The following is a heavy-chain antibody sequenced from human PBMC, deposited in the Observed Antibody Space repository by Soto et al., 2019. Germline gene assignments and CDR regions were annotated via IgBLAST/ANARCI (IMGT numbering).Heavy chain of an antibody. CDR3: ATRYDFGDYPEGFYG. V-gene: IGHV4-31*03. J-gene: IGHJ3*01. Sequence: QVKLQESGPGLVKPSQTLSLTCTVSGDSITSAGYYWTWIRQQPGKGLDWIGFIYHSGTTYYNLSLNMRVITSMDTSTSQFSLILRSVTAADTAVYYCATRYDFGDYPEGFYGGGHGTMVTVSS. CDR2: IYHSGTT. CDR1: GDSITSAGYY. D-gene: IGHD4-17*01.